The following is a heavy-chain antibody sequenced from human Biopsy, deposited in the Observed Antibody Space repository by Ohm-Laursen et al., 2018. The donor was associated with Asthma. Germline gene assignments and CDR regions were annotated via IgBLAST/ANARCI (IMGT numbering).Heavy chain of an antibody. CDR3: VRDGTDDAFDI. Sequence: LSLTCAATGFSFSNFAIHWVRQAPGKGLEWVGVISKDASTQDYADSVKGRFTMARDNSKNTLDLQMNSPREEDTAVYYCVRDGTDDAFDIWGQGTVVSVSS. J-gene: IGHJ3*02. CDR2: ISKDASTQ. V-gene: IGHV3-30*01. D-gene: IGHD1-1*01. CDR1: GFSFSNFA.